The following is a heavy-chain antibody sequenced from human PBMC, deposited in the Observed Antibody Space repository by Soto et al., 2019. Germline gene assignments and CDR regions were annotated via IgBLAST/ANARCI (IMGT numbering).Heavy chain of an antibody. D-gene: IGHD6-19*01. V-gene: IGHV3-48*03. CDR3: ARDGPYSSGWFDS. Sequence: GGSLRLSCAASGFSFSSYEMNWVRQAPGKGLEWISYISSSGNTIYYADSVKGRFTISRDNAKSSLFLRMNSLRAEDTAVYYCARDGPYSSGWFDSWGQGTLVTVSS. CDR2: ISSSGNTI. CDR1: GFSFSSYE. J-gene: IGHJ5*01.